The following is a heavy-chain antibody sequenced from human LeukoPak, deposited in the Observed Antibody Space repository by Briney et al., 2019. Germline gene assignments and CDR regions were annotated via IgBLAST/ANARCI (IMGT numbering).Heavy chain of an antibody. Sequence: PSEALSLTCAVYGGPFSGYYWSWIRQPPGKGLEWIGEINHSGSTNYNPSLKSRVTISVDTSKNQFSLKLSSVTAADTAVYYCARVGPVSYYFDYWGQGTLVTVSS. V-gene: IGHV4-34*01. CDR1: GGPFSGYY. CDR2: INHSGST. CDR3: ARVGPVSYYFDY. J-gene: IGHJ4*02.